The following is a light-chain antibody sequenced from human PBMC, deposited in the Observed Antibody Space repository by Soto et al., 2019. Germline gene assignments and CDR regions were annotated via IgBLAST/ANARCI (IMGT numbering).Light chain of an antibody. CDR1: QSVGSRF. Sequence: EIVLTQSPGTLSLSPGERATLSCRASQSVGSRFLAWYQQKPGQAPRLLIYGASNRATGIPDRFSGSGSGTDFPLTISRLEPEDCAVYYCQQSGTSPPVAFGGGTKVEIK. CDR3: QQSGTSPPVA. CDR2: GAS. V-gene: IGKV3-20*01. J-gene: IGKJ4*01.